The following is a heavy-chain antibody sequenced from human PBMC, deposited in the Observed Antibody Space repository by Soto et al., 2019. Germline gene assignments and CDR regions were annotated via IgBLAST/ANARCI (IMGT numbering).Heavy chain of an antibody. CDR1: GGSISSSSYY. CDR3: ARLLLGYYDNSPYPYYFDH. Sequence: SETLSLTCTVSGGSISSSSYYWGWIRQPPGKGLEWIGYFQNSVYPNYNPSLESRVTISADTSRNQFSLQLISVTTADTAVYFCARLLLGYYDNSPYPYYFDHWSQGTLVTVSS. CDR2: FQNSVYP. J-gene: IGHJ4*02. D-gene: IGHD3-22*01. V-gene: IGHV4-39*07.